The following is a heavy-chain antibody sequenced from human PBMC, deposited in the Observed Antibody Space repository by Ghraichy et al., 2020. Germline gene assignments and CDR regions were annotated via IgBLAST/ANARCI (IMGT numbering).Heavy chain of an antibody. CDR2: ISGSGGST. CDR1: GFTFSSYA. J-gene: IGHJ3*02. CDR3: AKDLHDSSGYYYKGAFDI. D-gene: IGHD3-22*01. V-gene: IGHV3-23*01. Sequence: GGSLRLSCAASGFTFSSYAMSWVRQAPGKGLEWVSAISGSGGSTYYADSVKGRFTISRDNSKNTLYLQMNSLRAEDTAVYYCAKDLHDSSGYYYKGAFDIWGQGTMVTVSS.